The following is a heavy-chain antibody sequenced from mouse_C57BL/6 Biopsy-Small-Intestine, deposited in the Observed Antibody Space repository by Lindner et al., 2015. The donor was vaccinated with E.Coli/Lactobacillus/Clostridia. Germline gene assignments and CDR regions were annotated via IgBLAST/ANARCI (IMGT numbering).Heavy chain of an antibody. J-gene: IGHJ3*01. V-gene: IGHV1-80*01. CDR3: ARKDSSGPFAY. CDR1: GYAFSSYW. D-gene: IGHD3-2*02. Sequence: VQLQESGAELVKPGASVKISCKASGYAFSSYWMNWVKQRPGKGLEWIGQIYPGDGDTNYNGKFKGKATLTADKSSSTAYMQLSSLTSEDSAVCFCARKDSSGPFAYWGQGTLVTVSA. CDR2: IYPGDGDT.